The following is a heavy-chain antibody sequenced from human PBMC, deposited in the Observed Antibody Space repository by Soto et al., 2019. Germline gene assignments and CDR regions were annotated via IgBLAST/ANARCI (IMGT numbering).Heavy chain of an antibody. CDR2: IYYSGST. CDR1: GGSISSCY. Sequence: SETLSLTCTVSGGSISSCYWSWIRQPPGKGLEWIGYIYYSGSTNYNPSLKSRVTISVDTSKNQFSLKLSSVTAADTAVYYCASYLTGYSSGWYGVGYYFDYWGQGSLVTVSS. CDR3: ASYLTGYSSGWYGVGYYFDY. V-gene: IGHV4-59*01. J-gene: IGHJ4*02. D-gene: IGHD6-19*01.